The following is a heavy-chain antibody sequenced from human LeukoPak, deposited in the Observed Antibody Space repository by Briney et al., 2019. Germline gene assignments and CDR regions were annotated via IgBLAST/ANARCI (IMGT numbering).Heavy chain of an antibody. CDR1: GGSISSYY. CDR3: ARHGTISSESYFDY. V-gene: IGHV4-59*08. Sequence: SETLSLTCTVSGGSISSYYWSWTRQPPGKGVEWLGYISYSGSTNYNPSLKSRVTGFVDTSKNQVSLRLSSVTAADTAVYYCARHGTISSESYFDYWGQGALVTVSS. D-gene: IGHD1-14*01. J-gene: IGHJ4*02. CDR2: ISYSGST.